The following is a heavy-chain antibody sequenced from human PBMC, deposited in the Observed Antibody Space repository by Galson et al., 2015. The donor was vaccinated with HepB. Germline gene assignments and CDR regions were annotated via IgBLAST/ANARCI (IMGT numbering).Heavy chain of an antibody. J-gene: IGHJ6*02. V-gene: IGHV3-43*01. CDR1: GFTFDDHT. CDR2: ISWDAVST. D-gene: IGHD1-20*01. Sequence: SLRLSCAASGFTFDDHTMQWVRQVPGKGLEWVSLISWDAVSTYYADSVKGRFTISRDNSKNTVYLQMNSLRPEDTAVYYCARILYNWNLNYYYGMDVWGQGTTVTVSS. CDR3: ARILYNWNLNYYYGMDV.